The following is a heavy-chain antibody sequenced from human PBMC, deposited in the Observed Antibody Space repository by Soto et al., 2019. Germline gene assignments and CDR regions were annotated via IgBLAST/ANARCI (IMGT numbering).Heavy chain of an antibody. CDR2: TYWDDYK. CDR1: GFSLSTSGVG. CDR3: AHKHRTVSFVN. Sequence: QITLKESGPTLVKPTQTLTLTCTFSGFSLSTSGVGVGWIRQPPGKALEWLALTYWDDYKRHSPSLKSRLTIPKDTSKNQVVLTMTNMDPVDTATHYCAHKHRTVSFVNGGQGTLVTVSS. D-gene: IGHD4-17*01. J-gene: IGHJ4*02. V-gene: IGHV2-5*02.